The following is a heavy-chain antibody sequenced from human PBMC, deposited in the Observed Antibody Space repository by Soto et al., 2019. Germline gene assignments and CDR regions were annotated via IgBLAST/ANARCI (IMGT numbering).Heavy chain of an antibody. V-gene: IGHV1-18*01. D-gene: IGHD2-2*02. CDR3: ARDHRYCSSTSCYTPTDYYYYYGMDV. CDR1: CYTFTSDG. CDR2: ISAYNGNT. Sequence: SVKVSCKASCYTFTSDGISWVRQAPGQGLEWMGWISAYNGNTNYAQKLQGRVTMTTDTSTSTAYMELRSLRSDDTAVYYCARDHRYCSSTSCYTPTDYYYYYGMDVWGQGTTVTVSS. J-gene: IGHJ6*02.